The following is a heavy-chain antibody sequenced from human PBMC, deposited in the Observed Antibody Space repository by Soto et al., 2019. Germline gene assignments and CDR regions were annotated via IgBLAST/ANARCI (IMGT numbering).Heavy chain of an antibody. CDR1: GYSFTTYW. CDR3: VRRREAGKNYYGAEV. D-gene: IGHD6-19*01. V-gene: IGHV5-51*01. CDR2: IYPGDSDT. J-gene: IGHJ6*02. Sequence: PGESLKIPCKGSGYSFTTYWVGWGRQMPGKGLEWMGIIYPGDSDTRYSPSFQGQVTISADKSISTAYLQWSSLKASDTAMYYCVRRREAGKNYYGAEVWGQGIRV.